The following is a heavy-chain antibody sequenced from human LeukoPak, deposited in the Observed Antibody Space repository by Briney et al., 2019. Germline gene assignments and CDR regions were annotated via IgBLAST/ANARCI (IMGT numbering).Heavy chain of an antibody. Sequence: PTGGSLRLSCAASGFTFSRYEMNWVRQPPGKGLEWISYISSSGSIVFYADSLKGRFTISRDNAKSSLYLQMNSLRAEDTAVYYCAKMVREFYTISYYFDYWGQGTLVTVSS. V-gene: IGHV3-48*03. J-gene: IGHJ4*02. D-gene: IGHD2-8*01. CDR3: AKMVREFYTISYYFDY. CDR2: ISSSGSIV. CDR1: GFTFSRYE.